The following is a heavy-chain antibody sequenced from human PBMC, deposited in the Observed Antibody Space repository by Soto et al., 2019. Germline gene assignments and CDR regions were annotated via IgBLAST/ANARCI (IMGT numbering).Heavy chain of an antibody. Sequence: SETLSLTCIVSGGSISSGDYYWSWIRQPPGKGLEWIGYIYYSGSTYYNPSLKSRLTISVDTSKNQFSLKLSSVTAADTAVYYCARSHGGYYHYYFDYWGQGTLVTVSS. CDR1: GGSISSGDYY. J-gene: IGHJ4*02. D-gene: IGHD3-3*01. CDR3: ARSHGGYYHYYFDY. V-gene: IGHV4-30-4*01. CDR2: IYYSGST.